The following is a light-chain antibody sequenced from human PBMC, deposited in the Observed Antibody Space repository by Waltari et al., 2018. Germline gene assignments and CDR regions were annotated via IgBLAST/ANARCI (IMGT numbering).Light chain of an antibody. CDR2: EPI. CDR3: NSYTSTTTWV. Sequence: QSALTQPASVSGSPGQSITIPFTGTSSDAGANKYLPWYQHHPGKVPKLLIYEPIKRPSGISNRFSGSKSGNTASLTITGIQAEDEADYYCNSYTSTTTWVFGGGTKLTVL. V-gene: IGLV2-14*01. J-gene: IGLJ3*02. CDR1: SSDAGANKY.